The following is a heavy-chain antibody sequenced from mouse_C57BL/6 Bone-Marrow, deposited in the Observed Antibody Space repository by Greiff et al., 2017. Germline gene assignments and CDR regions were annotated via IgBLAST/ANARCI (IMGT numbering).Heavy chain of an antibody. D-gene: IGHD1-1*02. CDR2: FHPDNDDT. V-gene: IGHV1-47*01. CDR1: GYTFTTYS. J-gene: IGHJ4*01. CDR3: ARRDIWGSYAMDY. Sequence: VQLMESGAELVKPGASVKMSCKASGYTFTTYSIEWMKQTHGKSLEWIGNFHPDNDDTKYNEKFKGKATLTVDKSSSTAYLELSRLTSDDSAVYYCARRDIWGSYAMDYGGQGTSVTVSS.